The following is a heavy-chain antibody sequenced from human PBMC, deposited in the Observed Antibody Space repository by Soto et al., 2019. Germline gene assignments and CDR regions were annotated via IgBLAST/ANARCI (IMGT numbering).Heavy chain of an antibody. CDR3: AKDGGSSWPEYYYYGMDV. D-gene: IGHD6-13*01. V-gene: IGHV3-30*18. CDR2: ISYDGSNK. Sequence: GGSLRLSCAASGFTFSSYGMHWVRQAPGKGLEWVAVISYDGSNKYYADSVKGRFTISRDNSKNTLYLQMNSLRAEDTAVYYCAKDGGSSWPEYYYYGMDVWGQGTTVTVSS. CDR1: GFTFSSYG. J-gene: IGHJ6*02.